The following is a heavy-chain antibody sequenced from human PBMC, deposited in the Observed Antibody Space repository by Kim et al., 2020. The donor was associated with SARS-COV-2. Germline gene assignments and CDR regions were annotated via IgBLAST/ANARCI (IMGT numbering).Heavy chain of an antibody. D-gene: IGHD4-17*01. CDR3: ARSYYGDLGWFDP. V-gene: IGHV3-21*01. J-gene: IGHJ5*02. Sequence: YAESRKGRFTISSDNAKNSLYLQMNSLRAEDTAVYYCARSYYGDLGWFDPWGQGTLVTVSS.